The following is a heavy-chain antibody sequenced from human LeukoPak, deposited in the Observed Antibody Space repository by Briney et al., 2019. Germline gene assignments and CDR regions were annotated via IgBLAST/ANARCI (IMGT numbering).Heavy chain of an antibody. D-gene: IGHD6-19*01. Sequence: GGSLRLSCAASGFTFSSYAMHWVRQAPGKGLEGVAVISYDGSNKYYADSVKGRFTISRDNSKNTLYLQMNSLRAEDTAVYYCARDMSTVAGNYFDYWGQGTLVTVSS. CDR3: ARDMSTVAGNYFDY. CDR1: GFTFSSYA. V-gene: IGHV3-30*04. CDR2: ISYDGSNK. J-gene: IGHJ4*02.